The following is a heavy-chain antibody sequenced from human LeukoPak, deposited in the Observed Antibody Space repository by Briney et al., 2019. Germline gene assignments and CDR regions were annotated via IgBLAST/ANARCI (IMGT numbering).Heavy chain of an antibody. Sequence: GGSLRLSCAASGFTFSSYAMSWVRQAPGKGLEWVSAISGSGGSTYYADSVKGRFTISRDNSKNTLYLQMNSLRAEDTAVYYCAKGRRGVVAATTIFDYWGQGTLVTVSS. V-gene: IGHV3-23*01. J-gene: IGHJ4*02. CDR2: ISGSGGST. D-gene: IGHD2-15*01. CDR1: GFTFSSYA. CDR3: AKGRRGVVAATTIFDY.